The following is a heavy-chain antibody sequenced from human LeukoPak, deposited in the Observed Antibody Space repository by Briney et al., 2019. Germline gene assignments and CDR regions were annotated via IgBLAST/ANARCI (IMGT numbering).Heavy chain of an antibody. V-gene: IGHV4-39*02. Sequence: SETLSLTCTVSGGSISSSGYYWGWIRQPPGKGLEWIASIYYSGSTYYNPSLKSRVTISVDTSKNQLSLKLSSLTAADTAVYYCARDDFWSGYRAFDIWGQGTMVTVSS. CDR1: GGSISSSGYY. CDR3: ARDDFWSGYRAFDI. J-gene: IGHJ3*02. D-gene: IGHD3-3*01. CDR2: IYYSGST.